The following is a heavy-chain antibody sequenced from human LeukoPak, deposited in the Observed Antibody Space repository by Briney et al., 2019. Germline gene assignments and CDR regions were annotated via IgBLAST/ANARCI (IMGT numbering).Heavy chain of an antibody. CDR3: ARQASPGIDY. V-gene: IGHV4-39*01. CDR1: GGSISSGGYH. J-gene: IGHJ4*02. D-gene: IGHD6-13*01. CDR2: MYYSGGT. Sequence: SETLSLTCTASGGSISSGGYHCGWIRQPPGKGLEWIGMMYYSGGTYYNPSLKGLSPISLDASKNQFSLKLTAVTAADSAVYYCARQASPGIDYWGQGTLVTISS.